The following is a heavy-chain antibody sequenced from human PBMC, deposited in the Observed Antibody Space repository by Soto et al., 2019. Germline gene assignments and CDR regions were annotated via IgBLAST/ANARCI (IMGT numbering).Heavy chain of an antibody. V-gene: IGHV4-4*02. CDR2: IYHSGST. CDR1: GGSISSSNW. Sequence: QVQLQESGPGLVKPSGTLSITCAVSGGSISSSNWWRWVRQPPGKGLDWIGEIYHSGSTNYNPSLKSRGTISVDKSKNKFSLKLSSVTAADTAVYYCAREIPNPSIAADGRGRFDYWGQGTLVTVSS. J-gene: IGHJ4*02. CDR3: AREIPNPSIAADGRGRFDY. D-gene: IGHD6-13*01.